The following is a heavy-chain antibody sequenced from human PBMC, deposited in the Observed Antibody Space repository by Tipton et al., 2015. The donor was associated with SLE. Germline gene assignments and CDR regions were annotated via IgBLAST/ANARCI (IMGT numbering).Heavy chain of an antibody. D-gene: IGHD2-2*01. Sequence: SLRLSCAASGFTFSRYWMSWVRQAPGKGLEWVANIKQDGSEKYYVDSVEGRFTVSRGNAKNSLYLQMNSLRAEDTAVYYCYCSNTWGQGTLVTVSS. CDR3: YCSNT. J-gene: IGHJ1*01. CDR2: IKQDGSEK. V-gene: IGHV3-7*01. CDR1: GFTFSRYW.